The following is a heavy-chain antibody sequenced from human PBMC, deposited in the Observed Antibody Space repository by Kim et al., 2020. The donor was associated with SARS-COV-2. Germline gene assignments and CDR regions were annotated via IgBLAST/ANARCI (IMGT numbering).Heavy chain of an antibody. Sequence: ASVKVSCKVSGYTLTELSMHWVRQAPGKGLAWMGGFDPEDGETIYAQKFQGRVTMTEDTSTDTAYMELSSLRSEDTAVYYCAIGPVGATSYYYYMDVWGKGTTVTVSS. D-gene: IGHD1-26*01. CDR3: AIGPVGATSYYYYMDV. CDR1: GYTLTELS. J-gene: IGHJ6*03. CDR2: FDPEDGET. V-gene: IGHV1-24*01.